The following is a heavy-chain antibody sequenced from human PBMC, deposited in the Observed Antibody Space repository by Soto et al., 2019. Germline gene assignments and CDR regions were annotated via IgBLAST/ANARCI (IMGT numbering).Heavy chain of an antibody. J-gene: IGHJ4*02. CDR2: IYYSGST. Sequence: QVQLQESGPGLVKPSETLSLTCTVSGGSISSYYWSWIRQPPGKGLEWIGYIYYSGSTNYNPSLKSRGTISVDTSKNQFSLKLSSVTAADTAVYYCARAAIRLPYFDYWGQGTLVTVSS. CDR3: ARAAIRLPYFDY. V-gene: IGHV4-59*01. D-gene: IGHD2-2*02. CDR1: GGSISSYY.